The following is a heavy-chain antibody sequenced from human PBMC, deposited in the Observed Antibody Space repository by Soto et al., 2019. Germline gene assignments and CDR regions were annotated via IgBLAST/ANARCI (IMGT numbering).Heavy chain of an antibody. D-gene: IGHD5-18*01. CDR2: IIPIFGTA. J-gene: IGHJ6*02. V-gene: IGHV1-69*06. Sequence: SVKVSCKASGGTFSSYAISWVRQAPGQGLEWMGGIIPIFGTANYAQKFQGRVTITADKSTSTAYMELSSLRSEDTAVYYCARGGYSYGGYYYYGMDVWGQGTTVTVSS. CDR3: ARGGYSYGGYYYYGMDV. CDR1: GGTFSSYA.